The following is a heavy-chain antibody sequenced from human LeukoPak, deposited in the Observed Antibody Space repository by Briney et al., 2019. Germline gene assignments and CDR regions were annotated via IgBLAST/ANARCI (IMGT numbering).Heavy chain of an antibody. D-gene: IGHD5-24*01. Sequence: SETLSLTCTVSGGSISSYYWSWIRQPAGKGLEWIGRIYTSGSTNYNPSLKSRVTMSVDTSKNQFSLKLSSVTASDTAVYYCARGRDGYNSYYYYYYMDVWGKGTTVTISS. CDR1: GGSISSYY. V-gene: IGHV4-4*07. CDR3: ARGRDGYNSYYYYYYMDV. CDR2: IYTSGST. J-gene: IGHJ6*03.